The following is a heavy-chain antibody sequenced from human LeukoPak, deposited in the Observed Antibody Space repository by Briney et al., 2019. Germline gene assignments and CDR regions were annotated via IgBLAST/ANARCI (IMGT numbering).Heavy chain of an antibody. J-gene: IGHJ4*02. CDR2: ISYDGSNK. D-gene: IGHD5-18*01. V-gene: IGHV3-30*03. Sequence: GRSLRLSCAASGFTFSSYGMHWVRQAPGKGLEWVAVISYDGSNKYYADSVKDRFTISRDNSKNTLYLQMNSLRAEDTAVYYCASGGYSYVYPAHYWGQGTLVTVSS. CDR1: GFTFSSYG. CDR3: ASGGYSYVYPAHY.